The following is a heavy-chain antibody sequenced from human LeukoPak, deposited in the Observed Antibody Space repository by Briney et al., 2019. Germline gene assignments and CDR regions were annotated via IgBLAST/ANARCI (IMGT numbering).Heavy chain of an antibody. Sequence: GGSLRLSCAASGFTFSDYYMSWIRQAPGKGLEWVSYISSSCSTIYYADSVKGRFTISRDNAKNSLYLQMNSLRAEDTAVYYCARDETEYYDILTGYPRYWGQGTLVTVSS. CDR1: GFTFSDYY. D-gene: IGHD3-9*01. V-gene: IGHV3-11*04. CDR3: ARDETEYYDILTGYPRY. CDR2: ISSSCSTI. J-gene: IGHJ4*02.